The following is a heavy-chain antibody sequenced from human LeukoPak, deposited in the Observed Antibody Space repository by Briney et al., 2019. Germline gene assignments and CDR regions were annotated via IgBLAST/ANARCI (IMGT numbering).Heavy chain of an antibody. D-gene: IGHD1-26*01. CDR3: ARGIVGATVFYYYYMDV. V-gene: IGHV1-69*02. J-gene: IGHJ6*03. CDR2: IIPILGIA. CDR1: GGTFSSYT. Sequence: SVKVSCKASGGTFSSYTISWVRQAPGQGLEWMGRIIPILGIANYARKFQSRVTITADKSTSTAYMELSSLRSEDTAVYYCARGIVGATVFYYYYMDVWGKGTTVTVSS.